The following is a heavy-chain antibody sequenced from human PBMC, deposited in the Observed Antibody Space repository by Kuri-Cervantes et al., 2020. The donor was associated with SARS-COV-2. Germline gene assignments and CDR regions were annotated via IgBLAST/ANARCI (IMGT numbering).Heavy chain of an antibody. CDR1: GFVFMNYD. V-gene: IGHV3-23*01. D-gene: IGHD2-21*02. CDR2: ISGSGTGT. Sequence: GESLKISCKGSGFVFMNYDMGWVRQAPGRGLEWVSIISGSGTGTYFADSVKGRFTMSRDNYKNTVFLQMNSLTADDTAVYYCAKSLTYCGRGCYWAFDYWGQGALVTVSS. J-gene: IGHJ4*02. CDR3: AKSLTYCGRGCYWAFDY.